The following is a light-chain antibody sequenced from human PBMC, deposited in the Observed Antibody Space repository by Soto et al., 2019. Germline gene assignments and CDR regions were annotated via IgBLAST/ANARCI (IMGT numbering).Light chain of an antibody. Sequence: EIVLTQSPGTLSLSPGERATLSCRASQSVSNNYLAWYQQKPGQAPRLLIYGASNRATGIPDRFSGSGSGTDSTLTISRLEPEDFGVYYCHQYNNYMYTFGQGTRLEIK. V-gene: IGKV3-20*01. CDR2: GAS. J-gene: IGKJ5*01. CDR1: QSVSNNY. CDR3: HQYNNYMYT.